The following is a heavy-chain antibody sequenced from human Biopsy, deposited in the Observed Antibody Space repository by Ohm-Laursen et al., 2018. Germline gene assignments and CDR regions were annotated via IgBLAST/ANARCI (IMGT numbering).Heavy chain of an antibody. J-gene: IGHJ4*02. Sequence: SETLSLTCTVSGGSFSGYYWSWIRQPPGKGLEWIGYISGSSNTNSNPSLKSRVTLTTDTSETQFSLRLGSVTAADTAVYYCARQDGYLGYEYWGQGALVTVSS. V-gene: IGHV4-59*08. CDR3: ARQDGYLGYEY. D-gene: IGHD5-24*01. CDR1: GGSFSGYY. CDR2: ISGSSNT.